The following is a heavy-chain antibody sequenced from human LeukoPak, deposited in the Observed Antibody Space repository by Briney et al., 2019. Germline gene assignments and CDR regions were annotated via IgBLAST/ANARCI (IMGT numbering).Heavy chain of an antibody. Sequence: ASVKVSCKASGYTFTGYYMHWVRQAPGQGLEWMGWINPNSGGTNYAQKFQGRVTMTRDTSISTAYMELSRLRSDDTAAYYCARETGRTDGTYYDFWSGYYYSYYFDYWGQGTLVTVSS. CDR1: GYTFTGYY. CDR2: INPNSGGT. J-gene: IGHJ4*02. CDR3: ARETGRTDGTYYDFWSGYYYSYYFDY. D-gene: IGHD3-3*01. V-gene: IGHV1-2*02.